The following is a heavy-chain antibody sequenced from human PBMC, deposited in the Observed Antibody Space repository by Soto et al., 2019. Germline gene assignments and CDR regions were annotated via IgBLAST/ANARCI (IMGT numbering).Heavy chain of an antibody. V-gene: IGHV4-34*01. J-gene: IGHJ6*02. Sequence: PSETLSLTCAVYGGSFSGYYWSWIRQPPGKGLEWIGEINHSGSTNYNPSLKSRVTISVDTSKNQFSLKLSSVTAADTAVYYCASPFIAAAGVVMDVWGQGTTVTVSS. CDR1: GGSFSGYY. CDR3: ASPFIAAAGVVMDV. D-gene: IGHD6-13*01. CDR2: INHSGST.